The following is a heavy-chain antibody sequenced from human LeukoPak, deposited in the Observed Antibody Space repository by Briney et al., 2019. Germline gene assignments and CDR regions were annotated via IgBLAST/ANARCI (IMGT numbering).Heavy chain of an antibody. CDR1: GYSISSSNW. Sequence: SETLSLTCAVSGYSISSSNWWGWIRQPPGKGLEWIGYIYYSGSTYYNPSLKSRVTISVDTSKNQFSLKLSSVTAADTAVYYCASGYDYVWGSYYFDYWGQGTLVTVSS. J-gene: IGHJ4*02. D-gene: IGHD3-16*01. CDR3: ASGYDYVWGSYYFDY. V-gene: IGHV4-28*01. CDR2: IYYSGST.